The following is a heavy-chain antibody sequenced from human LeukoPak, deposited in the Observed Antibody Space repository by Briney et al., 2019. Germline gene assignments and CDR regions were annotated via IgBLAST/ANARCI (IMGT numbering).Heavy chain of an antibody. CDR2: IHHSEST. CDR3: ARRIVGATNFDY. V-gene: IGHV4-38-2*01. J-gene: IGHJ4*02. D-gene: IGHD1-26*01. CDR1: GYSISSGYY. Sequence: SETLSLTCAVSGYSISSGYYWGWIRQPPGKGLEWIGSIHHSESTYYNPSLKSRVTISVDTSKNQFSLKLSSVTAADTAVYYCARRIVGATNFDYWGQGTLVTVSS.